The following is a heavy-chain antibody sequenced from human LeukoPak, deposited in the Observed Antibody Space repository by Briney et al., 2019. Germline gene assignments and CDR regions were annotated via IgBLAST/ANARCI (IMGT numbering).Heavy chain of an antibody. CDR1: GGSFGGYY. D-gene: IGHD2-15*01. V-gene: IGHV4-34*01. CDR3: ARGLGYCSGGSCYPTMGFDY. Sequence: SETLSLTCAVYGGSFGGYYWCWIRQPPGKGLEWIGEINHSGSTNYNPSLKSRVTISVDTSKNQFSLKLSSVTAADTAVYYCARGLGYCSGGSCYPTMGFDYWGQGTLVTVSS. CDR2: INHSGST. J-gene: IGHJ4*02.